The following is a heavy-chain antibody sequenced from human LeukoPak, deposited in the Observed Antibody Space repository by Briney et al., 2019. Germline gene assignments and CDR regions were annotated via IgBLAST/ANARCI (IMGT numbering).Heavy chain of an antibody. J-gene: IGHJ4*02. Sequence: SETLSLTCVVSGDAISSGNYWGWIRQPPEKGLEWIGNIHHSGYTNYNPSLKSRVTISVDTSKNQFSLKLSSVTAADTAVYYCARRSGSYIHWGQGTLVTVSS. D-gene: IGHD1-26*01. CDR2: IHHSGYT. V-gene: IGHV4-38-2*01. CDR1: GDAISSGNY. CDR3: ARRSGSYIH.